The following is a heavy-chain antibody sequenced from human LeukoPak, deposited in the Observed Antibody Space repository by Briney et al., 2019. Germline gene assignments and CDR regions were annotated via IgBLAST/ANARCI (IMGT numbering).Heavy chain of an antibody. J-gene: IGHJ4*02. CDR3: AGQDLGYYFDY. Sequence: SETLSLTCTVSGGSISSSSYYWGWIRQPPGKGLEWIGSIYYSGSTYYNPSLKSRVTISVDTSKNQFSLKLSSVTAADTAVYYCAGQDLGYYFDYWGQGTLVTVSS. V-gene: IGHV4-39*01. CDR2: IYYSGST. CDR1: GGSISSSSYY.